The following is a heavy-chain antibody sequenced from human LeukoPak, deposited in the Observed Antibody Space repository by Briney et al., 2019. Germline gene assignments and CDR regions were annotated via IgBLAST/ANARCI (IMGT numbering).Heavy chain of an antibody. CDR3: ARDPYYYDSSGYSEYFDY. D-gene: IGHD3-22*01. CDR1: GFTFSSYS. J-gene: IGHJ4*02. CDR2: ISSSSSTI. V-gene: IGHV3-48*01. Sequence: GGSLRLSCAASGFTFSSYSMNWVRQAPGKGLEWVSYISSSSSTIYYADSVKGRFTISRDNAKNSLYLQMNSLRAEDTAVYYCARDPYYYDSSGYSEYFDYWGQGTLVTVSS.